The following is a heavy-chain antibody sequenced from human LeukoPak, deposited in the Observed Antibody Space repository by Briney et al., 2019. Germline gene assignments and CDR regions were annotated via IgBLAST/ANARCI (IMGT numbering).Heavy chain of an antibody. CDR3: ARDPYCSGGSCYHYFDY. Sequence: ASVKVSCKASGYTFTGYYMHWVRQAPGQGLEWMGWINPNSGGTNYAQKFQGRVTMTRDTSISTAYMELSRLRSDDTAVYYCARDPYCSGGSCYHYFDYWGQGTLVTVSS. CDR2: INPNSGGT. J-gene: IGHJ4*02. V-gene: IGHV1-2*02. D-gene: IGHD2-15*01. CDR1: GYTFTGYY.